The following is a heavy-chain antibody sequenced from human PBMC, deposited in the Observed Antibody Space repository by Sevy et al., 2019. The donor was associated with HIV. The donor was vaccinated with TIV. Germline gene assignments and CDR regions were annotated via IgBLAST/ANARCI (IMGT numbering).Heavy chain of an antibody. Sequence: GGSLRLSCAASGFTFNTHVMNWVREAPGKGLEWVSSISGFGNTYYADSVRGRLTISRDNAKNTLYLQMNSLRADDTAVYYCAKVPNPALASMMEVTVRSLKGFDVWGQGTMVTVSS. CDR1: GFTFNTHV. CDR2: ISGFGNT. D-gene: IGHD3-22*01. J-gene: IGHJ3*01. CDR3: AKVPNPALASMMEVTVRSLKGFDV. V-gene: IGHV3-23*01.